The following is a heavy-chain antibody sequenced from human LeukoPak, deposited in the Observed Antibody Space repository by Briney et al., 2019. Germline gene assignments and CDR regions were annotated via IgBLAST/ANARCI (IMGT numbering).Heavy chain of an antibody. D-gene: IGHD1-7*01. CDR1: GFTFSSYE. J-gene: IGHJ4*02. CDR2: INTDGRST. CDR3: ASYNWNFPNDY. V-gene: IGHV3-74*01. Sequence: QPGGSLRLSCAASGFTFSSYEMNWVRQAPGKGLVWVSRINTDGRSTAYADSVKGRFTISRDNAKNTLYLQMNTLRADDTAVYYCASYNWNFPNDYWGQGTLVTVSS.